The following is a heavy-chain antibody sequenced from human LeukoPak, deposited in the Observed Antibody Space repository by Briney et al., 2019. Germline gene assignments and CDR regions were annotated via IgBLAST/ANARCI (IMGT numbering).Heavy chain of an antibody. V-gene: IGHV3-21*01. J-gene: IGHJ4*02. D-gene: IGHD3-22*01. CDR3: AKVRGVVITFFDY. CDR1: GFTFSSYS. Sequence: PGGSLRLSCAASGFTFSSYSMNWVRQAPGKGLEWVSSISSSSSYIYYADSVKGRFTISRDNSKNTLYLQMNSLRAEDTAVYYCAKVRGVVITFFDYWGQGTLVTVSS. CDR2: ISSSSSYI.